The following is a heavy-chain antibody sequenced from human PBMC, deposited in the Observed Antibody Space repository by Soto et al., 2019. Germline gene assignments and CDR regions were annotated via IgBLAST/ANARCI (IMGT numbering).Heavy chain of an antibody. CDR3: AKVSSEYYDILTGYYLPNYYYGMDV. Sequence: PGGSLRLSCAASGFTFSSYAMSWVRQAPGKGLEWVSAISGSGGSTYYADSVKGRFTISRDNSKNTLYLQMNSLRAEDTAVYYCAKVSSEYYDILTGYYLPNYYYGMDVWGQGTTVTVSS. V-gene: IGHV3-23*01. J-gene: IGHJ6*02. CDR2: ISGSGGST. D-gene: IGHD3-9*01. CDR1: GFTFSSYA.